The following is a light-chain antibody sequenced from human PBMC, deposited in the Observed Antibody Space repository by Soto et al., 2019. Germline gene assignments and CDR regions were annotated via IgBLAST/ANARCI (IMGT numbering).Light chain of an antibody. CDR3: QQYNSYPT. J-gene: IGKJ1*01. V-gene: IGKV1-5*03. CDR1: QSISSW. Sequence: DIQMTQSPSTLSASVGDRVTITCRASQSISSWLAWYQQKPGKAPKLLIYKASSLESGVPSRFSGSGSGTEFTLTISSLQPDDFATYYCQQYNSYPTLGQGTKGEIK. CDR2: KAS.